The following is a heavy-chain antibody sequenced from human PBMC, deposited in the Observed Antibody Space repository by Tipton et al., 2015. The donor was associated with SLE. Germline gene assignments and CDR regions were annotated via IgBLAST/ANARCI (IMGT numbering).Heavy chain of an antibody. CDR2: LYYSGIS. CDR3: ARLLRDGYNVVFDY. CDR1: GGSISSSSYY. V-gene: IGHV4-39*02. J-gene: IGHJ4*02. D-gene: IGHD5-24*01. Sequence: PGLVKPSETLSLTCIVSGGSISSSSYYWGWIRQSPGKGLEWIGSLYYSGISNYNPSLKSRVTISMDTSKNHFSLHLSSVTPADTAVYYCARLLRDGYNVVFDYWGQGALVTVSS.